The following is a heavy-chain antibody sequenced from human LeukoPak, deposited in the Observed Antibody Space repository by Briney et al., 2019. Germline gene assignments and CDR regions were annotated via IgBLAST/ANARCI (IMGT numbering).Heavy chain of an antibody. CDR2: IYTSGST. J-gene: IGHJ6*03. Sequence: SETLSLTCTVSGGSISSYYWSWIRQPAGKGLEWIGRIYTSGSTNYNPSLKSRVTMSVDTSKNQFSLKLSSVTAADTAVYYCARDRWELLNYYYYYMDVWGKGTTVTVSS. CDR3: ARDRWELLNYYYYYMDV. CDR1: GGSISSYY. V-gene: IGHV4-4*07. D-gene: IGHD1-26*01.